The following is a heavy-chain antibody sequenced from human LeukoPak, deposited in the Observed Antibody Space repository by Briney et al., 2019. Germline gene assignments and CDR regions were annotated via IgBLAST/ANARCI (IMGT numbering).Heavy chain of an antibody. Sequence: WVRQAPGKGLEWIGSIYYSGSTYYNPSLKSRVTISVDTSKNQFSLKLSSVTAADTAVYYCASHRFYDSSGYYSFDYWGQGTLVTVSS. CDR2: IYYSGST. V-gene: IGHV4-39*07. CDR3: ASHRFYDSSGYYSFDY. J-gene: IGHJ4*02. D-gene: IGHD3-22*01.